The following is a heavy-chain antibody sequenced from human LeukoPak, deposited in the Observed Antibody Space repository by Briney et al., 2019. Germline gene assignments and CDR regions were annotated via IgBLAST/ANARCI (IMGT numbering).Heavy chain of an antibody. D-gene: IGHD2-15*01. CDR2: IWYDGRNK. V-gene: IGHV3-33*01. J-gene: IGHJ4*02. CDR3: AREGIYCSGGSCLPDY. Sequence: PGGTLRLSCAASGFSFSSCGMHWVRQAPGKGLEWVAVIWYDGRNKYYADSVKGRFTISRDNSKNTLFLQMNSLRGEDTAVYYCAREGIYCSGGSCLPDYWGQGTLVTVSS. CDR1: GFSFSSCG.